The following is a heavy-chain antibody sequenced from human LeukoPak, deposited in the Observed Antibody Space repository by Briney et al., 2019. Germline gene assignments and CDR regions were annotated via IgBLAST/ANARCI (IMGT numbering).Heavy chain of an antibody. Sequence: GGSLRLSCAVSGFSFSSYWMSWVRQAPGKGVEWVANIKQDGSEKYHVDSVKGRFTISRDNAKHSLYLQMNSLRAEDTSVYYCARDRLDYDILTGRYYYCDHWGQGTLVPVSS. J-gene: IGHJ4*02. CDR3: ARDRLDYDILTGRYYYCDH. CDR2: IKQDGSEK. D-gene: IGHD3-9*01. CDR1: GFSFSSYW. V-gene: IGHV3-7*01.